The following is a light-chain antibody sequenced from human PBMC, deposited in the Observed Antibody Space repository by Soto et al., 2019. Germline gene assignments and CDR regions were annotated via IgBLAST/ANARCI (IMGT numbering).Light chain of an antibody. CDR2: EVT. V-gene: IGLV2-8*01. CDR1: TSDVGGYNY. Sequence: QSALTQPASVSQSPGQSITVSCTGTTSDVGGYNYVSWYQQHPGKAPKLVIYEVTRRPSGVPDRIFASKSDTTASLTVSGLQAEDEADYYCSSFAGTNSFVFGTGTKLTVL. J-gene: IGLJ1*01. CDR3: SSFAGTNSFV.